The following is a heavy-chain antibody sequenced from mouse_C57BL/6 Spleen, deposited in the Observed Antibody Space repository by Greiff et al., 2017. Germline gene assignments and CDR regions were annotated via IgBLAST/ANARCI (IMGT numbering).Heavy chain of an antibody. Sequence: VQLQQSGAELVRPGASVTLSCKASGYTFTDYEMHLVKQTPVHGLEWIGAIDPETGGPAYNQKFKGKAILTADKSSSTAYMELRSLTSEDSAVYYCTSLGRGAWFAYWGQGTLVTVSA. CDR3: TSLGRGAWFAY. V-gene: IGHV1-15*01. CDR2: IDPETGGP. D-gene: IGHD4-1*01. J-gene: IGHJ3*01. CDR1: GYTFTDYE.